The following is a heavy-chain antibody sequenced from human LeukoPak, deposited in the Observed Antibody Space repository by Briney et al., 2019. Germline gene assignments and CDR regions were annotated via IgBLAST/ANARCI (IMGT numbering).Heavy chain of an antibody. D-gene: IGHD4-23*01. J-gene: IGHJ3*02. CDR1: GGTFSTYA. CDR2: ITPILGTA. V-gene: IGHV1-69*01. Sequence: SVKVSCKASGGTFSTYAISWVRQAPGQGLEWMGGITPILGTANYAQKFQGRVTINADQSTSTAYMELSSLRSEDTAVYYCTRSLIDYGGSYDAFDIWGQGTMVTISS. CDR3: TRSLIDYGGSYDAFDI.